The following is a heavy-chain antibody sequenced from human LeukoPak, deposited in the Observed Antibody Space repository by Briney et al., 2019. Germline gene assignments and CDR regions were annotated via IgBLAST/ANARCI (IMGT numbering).Heavy chain of an antibody. J-gene: IGHJ4*02. D-gene: IGHD2-2*01. CDR3: ARGRASGFVVVPAAYHYFDY. CDR2: IYTSGST. Sequence: SETLSLTCTVSGGSISSGSYYWSWIRQPAGKGLEWIGRIYTSGSTNYNPSLKSRVTISVDTSKNQFSLKLSSVTAADTAVYYCARGRASGFVVVPAAYHYFDYWGQGTLVTVSS. CDR1: GGSISSGSYY. V-gene: IGHV4-61*02.